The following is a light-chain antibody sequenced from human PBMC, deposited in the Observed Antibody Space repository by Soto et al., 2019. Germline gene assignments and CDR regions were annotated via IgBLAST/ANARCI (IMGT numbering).Light chain of an antibody. CDR2: DAS. CDR3: QQRSNWPVT. J-gene: IGKJ1*01. CDR1: QSVSSY. V-gene: IGKV3-11*01. Sequence: EIVLTQSPATLSLSPGEGATLSCRASQSVSSYLAWYQQKPGQAPRLLLYDASNRATGIPARFSGSGSGTDFTLIISSLEPEDFAVYYCQQRSNWPVTFGLGTKVDIK.